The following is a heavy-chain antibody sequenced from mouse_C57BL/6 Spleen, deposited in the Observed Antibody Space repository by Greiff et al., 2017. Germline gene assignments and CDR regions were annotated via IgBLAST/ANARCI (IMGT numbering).Heavy chain of an antibody. CDR2: IDPSDSYT. Sequence: QVQLQQSGAELVMPGASVKLSCKASGYTFTSYWMHWVKQRPGQGLEWIGEIDPSDSYTNYNQKFKGKSTLTVDKSSSTAYMQLSSLTSEDSAVYYCAIRYGAMDYWGQGTSVTVSS. V-gene: IGHV1-69*01. J-gene: IGHJ4*01. CDR3: AIRYGAMDY. CDR1: GYTFTSYW. D-gene: IGHD1-1*01.